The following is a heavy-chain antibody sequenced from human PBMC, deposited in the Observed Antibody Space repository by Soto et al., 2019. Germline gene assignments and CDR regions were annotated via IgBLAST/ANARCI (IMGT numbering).Heavy chain of an antibody. V-gene: IGHV3-23*01. CDR1: GFIFTTYA. CDR2: ISGSGDTT. D-gene: IGHD6-25*01. CDR3: AKEDDYGGYADDAFDT. Sequence: GSLRLSCAASGFIFTTYAMSWVRQAPGKGLEWVSGISGSGDTTYYADSVRGRFTVSRDNSKNTVYLQMISLKTEDTALYYCAKEDDYGGYADDAFDTWGQGTMVTVSS. J-gene: IGHJ3*02.